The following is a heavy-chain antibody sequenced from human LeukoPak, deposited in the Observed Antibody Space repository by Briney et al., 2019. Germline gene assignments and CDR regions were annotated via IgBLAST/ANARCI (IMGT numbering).Heavy chain of an antibody. Sequence: ASVKVSCKVSGYSLTQLSMHWVRQGIGRGLEWMGGFDPVDGETVYAQKFQGRVTMTENTSTDTDYMELSSLRSDDTAVYYCAILLEDYAFSTGSAKDYWGQGTLVTVSS. V-gene: IGHV1-24*01. CDR1: GYSLTQLS. J-gene: IGHJ4*02. CDR2: FDPVDGET. D-gene: IGHD3-3*01. CDR3: AILLEDYAFSTGSAKDY.